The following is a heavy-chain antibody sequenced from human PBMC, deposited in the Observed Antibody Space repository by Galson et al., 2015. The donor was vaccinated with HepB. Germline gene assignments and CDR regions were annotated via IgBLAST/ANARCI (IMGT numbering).Heavy chain of an antibody. Sequence: ETLSLTCTVSGGSISNYYWSWIRQPPGKGLEFIGYLYYTESAHYNPSLKSRVTISADSSKNLFSLKLTSVTAADTAVYYCARQLAIDYWGQGTLVTVSS. CDR3: ARQLAIDY. D-gene: IGHD5-12*01. CDR2: LYYTESA. CDR1: GGSISNYY. V-gene: IGHV4-59*01. J-gene: IGHJ4*02.